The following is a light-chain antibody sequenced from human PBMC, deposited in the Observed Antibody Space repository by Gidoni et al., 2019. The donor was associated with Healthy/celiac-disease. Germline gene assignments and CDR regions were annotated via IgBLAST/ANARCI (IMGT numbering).Light chain of an antibody. J-gene: IGKJ1*01. CDR3: QQYNNWT. CDR1: QSVSSN. Sequence: IVMTQSPATLSVSPGERATLSCRSSQSVSSNLAWYQQKPGQAPLLLIYGSSTRATGIPARFSGSGSGTEFTLTISSLQSEDFAVYYRQQYNNWTFGQGTKVEIK. V-gene: IGKV3-15*01. CDR2: GSS.